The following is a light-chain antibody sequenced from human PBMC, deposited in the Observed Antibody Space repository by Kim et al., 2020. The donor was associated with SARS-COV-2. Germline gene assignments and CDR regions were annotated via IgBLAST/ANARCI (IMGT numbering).Light chain of an antibody. CDR3: QQYGSSPQT. Sequence: EIVLTQSPGSLSLSPGERATLSCRASQSVSSNYLAWYQHKPGQAPRLLIFGASNRAAGIPDRFSGSGSGTDFTLTISRLEPADFAVYYCQQYGSSPQTFGQGTKVDIK. V-gene: IGKV3-20*01. J-gene: IGKJ1*01. CDR1: QSVSSNY. CDR2: GAS.